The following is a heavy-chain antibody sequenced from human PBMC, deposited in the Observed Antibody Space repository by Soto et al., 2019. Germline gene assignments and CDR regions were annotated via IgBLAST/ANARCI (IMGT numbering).Heavy chain of an antibody. D-gene: IGHD5-12*01. V-gene: IGHV3-7*01. CDR2: INHDGSEK. CDR1: AFRFGSDW. J-gene: IGHJ4*02. CDR3: ARGRGLLLDI. Sequence: EVQLVESGGGLVQPGGSLRLTCAASAFRFGSDWMSWVRQAPVKGPEWVAIINHDGSEKYYVESVKGRFSISRDNAKGSLSLQMNSLRAEDTAVYYCARGRGLLLDIWGQGTKVIVSS.